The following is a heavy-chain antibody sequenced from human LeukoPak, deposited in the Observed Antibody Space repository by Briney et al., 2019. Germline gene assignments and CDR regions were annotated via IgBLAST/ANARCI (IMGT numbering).Heavy chain of an antibody. D-gene: IGHD2/OR15-2a*01. CDR3: PDGYFEPFDH. Sequence: KPSDTLSLTCNVSGVSVSTSHWNWIRQRPGKGLEWIGCLSYTGKPDYNPSLKSRVSISLGSSNNHFSLKLTSVTAADTAVYYCPDGYFEPFDHWGQGILVTVSS. CDR2: LSYTGKP. V-gene: IGHV4-59*02. J-gene: IGHJ4*02. CDR1: GVSVSTSH.